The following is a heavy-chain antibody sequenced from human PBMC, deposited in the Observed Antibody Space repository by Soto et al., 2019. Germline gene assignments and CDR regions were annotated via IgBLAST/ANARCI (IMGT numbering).Heavy chain of an antibody. CDR3: AKEWSSGMDV. CDR1: GFTFSSYS. V-gene: IGHV3-23*01. Sequence: EVQLLESGGGLVQPGESLRLSCSASGFTFSSYSMSWVRQAPGKGLEWVSSISGSAGTTYYADSVKGHFTISRDNSKRTRYLQMKSLRAEDTAVYYCAKEWSSGMDVWGQGTTVTVSS. D-gene: IGHD2-15*01. J-gene: IGHJ6*02. CDR2: ISGSAGTT.